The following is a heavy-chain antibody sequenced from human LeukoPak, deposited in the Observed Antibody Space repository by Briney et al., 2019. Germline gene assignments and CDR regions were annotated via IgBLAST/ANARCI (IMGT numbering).Heavy chain of an antibody. V-gene: IGHV4-59*01. CDR1: GDSMTNSY. Sequence: PSETLSLTCTISGDSMTNSYWNWIRQPPGKGLERIGYIFYSGISDYNPSLKSRVTLSVATSKNQFSLTLTSVTAADTAVYYCARQRRYYYDNSDNYSGYFDDWGQGTLVTVSS. D-gene: IGHD3-22*01. CDR2: IFYSGIS. CDR3: ARQRRYYYDNSDNYSGYFDD. J-gene: IGHJ4*02.